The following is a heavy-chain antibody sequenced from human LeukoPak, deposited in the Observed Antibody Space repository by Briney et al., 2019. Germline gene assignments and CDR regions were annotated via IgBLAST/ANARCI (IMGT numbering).Heavy chain of an antibody. D-gene: IGHD5-24*01. V-gene: IGHV1-69*13. J-gene: IGHJ4*02. CDR2: IIPIFGTA. CDR3: ARDREMGLLNFDY. Sequence: ASVKVSCKASGGTFSSYAISWVRQAPGQGLEWMGGIIPIFGTANYAQKFQGRVTITADESTSTAYMELSSLRSEDTAVYYCARDREMGLLNFDYWGQGTLVTVSS. CDR1: GGTFSSYA.